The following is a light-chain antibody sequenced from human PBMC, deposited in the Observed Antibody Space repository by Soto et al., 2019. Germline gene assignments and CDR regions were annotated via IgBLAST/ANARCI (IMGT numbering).Light chain of an antibody. V-gene: IGKV1-5*01. CDR3: QQYNSYSWT. Sequence: DIQMTQSPSTLSAPVGDRVTITCRASQSISSWLAWYQQKPGKAPKLLIYDASSLESGVPSRFSGSGSGTEFTLTISSLQPDDFATYYCQQYNSYSWTFGQGTKGDIK. J-gene: IGKJ1*01. CDR2: DAS. CDR1: QSISSW.